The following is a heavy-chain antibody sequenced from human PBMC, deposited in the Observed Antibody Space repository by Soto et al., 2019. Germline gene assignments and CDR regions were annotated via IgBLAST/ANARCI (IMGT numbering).Heavy chain of an antibody. CDR3: ARGVTAGVDY. J-gene: IGHJ4*02. Sequence: QVQLVQSGAEVREPGASVKVSCKASGYSFTSLDINWVRQTTGQGLEWMGWMQPSSGRTGYAQKFHGRVTMTWDTSINTAYMELSSLTSDDTAFYYCARGVTAGVDYWGQGTLVTVSS. V-gene: IGHV1-8*01. CDR1: GYSFTSLD. D-gene: IGHD1-26*01. CDR2: MQPSSGRT.